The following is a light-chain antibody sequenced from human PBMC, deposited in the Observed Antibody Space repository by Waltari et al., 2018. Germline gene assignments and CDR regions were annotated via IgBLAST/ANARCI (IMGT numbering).Light chain of an antibody. J-gene: IGLJ1*01. Sequence: QSALTQPPSASGSPGQSVTISCTGTSSDVGAYNYVSWYQQYPDKAPKLMIYEVTKRPSGVPGRFSGSKSGNTASLTVSGLQAEDEADYYCISYVGNNKYVLGAGTKVTVL. CDR2: EVT. CDR3: ISYVGNNKYV. CDR1: SSDVGAYNY. V-gene: IGLV2-8*01.